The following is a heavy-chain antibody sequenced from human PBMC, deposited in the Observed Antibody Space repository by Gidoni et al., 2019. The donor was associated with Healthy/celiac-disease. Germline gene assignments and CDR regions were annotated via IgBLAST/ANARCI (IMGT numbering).Heavy chain of an antibody. CDR1: GFTFSSYS. CDR3: ARGVAAAGYGMDV. CDR2: ISSSSSYI. V-gene: IGHV3-21*01. Sequence: EVQLVESGGGLVKPGGSLRLSCAASGFTFSSYSMNWVRQAPGKGLEWVSSISSSSSYIYYADSVKGRFTISRDNAKNSLYLQMNSLRAEDTAVYYCARGVAAAGYGMDVWGQGTTVTVSS. D-gene: IGHD6-13*01. J-gene: IGHJ6*02.